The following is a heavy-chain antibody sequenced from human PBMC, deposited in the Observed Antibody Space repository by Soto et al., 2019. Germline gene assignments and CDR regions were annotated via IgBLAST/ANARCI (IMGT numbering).Heavy chain of an antibody. CDR3: ASERDSGYDSFHYYYGMDV. D-gene: IGHD5-12*01. CDR2: IYYSGST. CDR1: GGSISSSSYY. J-gene: IGHJ6*02. Sequence: SETLSLTCTVSGGSISSSSYYWGWIRQPPGKGLEWIGSIYYSGSTYYNPSLKSRVTISVDTSKNQFSLKLSSVTAADTTVYYCASERDSGYDSFHYYYGMDVWCQGTTVT. V-gene: IGHV4-39*01.